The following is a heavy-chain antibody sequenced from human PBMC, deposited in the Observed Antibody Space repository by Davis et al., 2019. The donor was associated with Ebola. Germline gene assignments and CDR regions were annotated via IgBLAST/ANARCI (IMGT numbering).Heavy chain of an antibody. CDR1: GGSFSGYY. CDR3: ARGPTYYYGMDV. V-gene: IGHV4-34*01. CDR2: INHSGST. J-gene: IGHJ6*02. Sequence: MPSETLSLTCAVYGGSFSGYYWSWIRQPPGQGLEWIGEINHSGSTNYNPSLKSRVTISVDTSKNQFSLKLSSVTAADTAVYYCARGPTYYYGMDVWGQGTTVTVSS.